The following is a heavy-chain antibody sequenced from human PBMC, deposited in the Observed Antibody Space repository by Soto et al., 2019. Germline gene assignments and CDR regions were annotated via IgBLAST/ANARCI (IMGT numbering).Heavy chain of an antibody. CDR2: ISAYNGNT. CDR1: GYTFTSYG. CDR3: ARTGSTVYSYGSLDY. J-gene: IGHJ4*02. D-gene: IGHD5-18*01. V-gene: IGHV1-18*01. Sequence: ASVKVSCKASGYTFTSYGISWVRQAPGQGLEWMGWISAYNGNTNYAQKLQGRVTMTTDTSTSTAYMELRSLRSDDTAVYYCARTGSTVYSYGSLDYWGQGTLVTVSS.